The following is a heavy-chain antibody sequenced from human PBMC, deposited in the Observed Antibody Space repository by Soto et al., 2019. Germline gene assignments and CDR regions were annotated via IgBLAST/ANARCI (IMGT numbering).Heavy chain of an antibody. J-gene: IGHJ4*02. CDR1: GFTLSSYN. D-gene: IGHD6-13*01. CDR3: ARSPAGGGGPFDY. CDR2: IGSSGSTI. Sequence: GGSLRLSCAASGFTLSSYNTHWVRQAPGKGLEWVSHIGSSGSTIFYADSVKGRFTISRDNAKSSVYLQMNSLGDEDTAVYYCARSPAGGGGPFDYWGQGTLVTVSS. V-gene: IGHV3-48*02.